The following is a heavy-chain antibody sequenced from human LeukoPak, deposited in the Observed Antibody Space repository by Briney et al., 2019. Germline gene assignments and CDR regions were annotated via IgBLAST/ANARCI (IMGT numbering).Heavy chain of an antibody. J-gene: IGHJ4*02. V-gene: IGHV3-74*01. CDR2: IRSDGSTT. Sequence: GGFLRLSCAASGFTFSGYWMHWVRQAPGTGLMWVSSIRSDGSTTYYADSVKGRFTISRDNAKNTLFLQMNSLRAEDTAVYYCATLAPQSTYCWGQGSLVTVFS. CDR3: ATLAPQSTYC. CDR1: GFTFSGYW.